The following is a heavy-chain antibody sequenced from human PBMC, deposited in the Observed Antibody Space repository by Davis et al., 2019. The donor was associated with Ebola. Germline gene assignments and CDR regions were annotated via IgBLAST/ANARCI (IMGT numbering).Heavy chain of an antibody. CDR3: AKDGIAVAEY. CDR1: GFTFSSYG. CDR2: ISYDGSNT. V-gene: IGHV3-30*18. D-gene: IGHD6-19*01. J-gene: IGHJ4*02. Sequence: GESLKISCAASGFTFSSYGMHWVRQAPGKGLEWVAVISYDGSNTYYADSVKGRFTISRDNSKNTLYLQMNSLRAEDTAVYYCAKDGIAVAEYWGQGTLVTVSS.